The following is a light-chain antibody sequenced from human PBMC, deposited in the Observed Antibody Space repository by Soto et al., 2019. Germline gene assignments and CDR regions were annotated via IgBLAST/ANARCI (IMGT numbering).Light chain of an antibody. J-gene: IGKJ5*01. V-gene: IGKV3-15*01. CDR1: QSVRSN. CDR3: QQYNNWPPLT. CDR2: GAS. Sequence: EIVMTQSPATLSVSPGERATLSCRASQSVRSNLAWYQQTPGQASRLLIYGASARATGIPARFSGSGSGTEFTLTISSLQSEDFAVYYCQQYNNWPPLTFGQGTRLEIK.